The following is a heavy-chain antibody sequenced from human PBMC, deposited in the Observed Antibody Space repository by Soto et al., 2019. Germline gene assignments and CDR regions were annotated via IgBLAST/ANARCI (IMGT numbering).Heavy chain of an antibody. Sequence: SETLSLTCAVYGGSFSGYYWSWIRQPPGKGLEWIGEIKHSGSTNYNPSLKSRVTISVDTSKNQFSLKLSSVTAADTAVYYCARAGGYCSGGSCSYYFDYWGQGTLVTVSS. CDR2: IKHSGST. V-gene: IGHV4-34*01. CDR1: GGSFSGYY. CDR3: ARAGGYCSGGSCSYYFDY. J-gene: IGHJ4*02. D-gene: IGHD2-15*01.